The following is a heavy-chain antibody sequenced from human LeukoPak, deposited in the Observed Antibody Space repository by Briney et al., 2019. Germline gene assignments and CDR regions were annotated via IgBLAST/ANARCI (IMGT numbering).Heavy chain of an antibody. D-gene: IGHD4-23*01. CDR2: IRYDGSNK. J-gene: IGHJ3*02. V-gene: IGHV3-30*02. CDR1: GFSFSNYN. Sequence: PGGSLRLSCIASGFSFSNYNINWVRQAPGKGLEWVAFIRYDGSNKYYADSVKGRFTISRDNSKNTLYLQMNSLRAEDTAVYYCAKAQTTVVTLDAFDIWGQGAMVTVSS. CDR3: AKAQTTVVTLDAFDI.